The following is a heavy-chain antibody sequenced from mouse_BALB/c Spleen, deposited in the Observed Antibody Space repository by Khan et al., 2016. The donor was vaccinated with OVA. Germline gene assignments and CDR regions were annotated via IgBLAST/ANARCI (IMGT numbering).Heavy chain of an antibody. Sequence: QIQLVQSGPELKKPGETVKISCKASGYTFTNYGMNWVKQAPGKGLKWMGWINTNTGEPTYADDFTGRFAFSLESSARTAYLQINNLKNEDTATYFCERVGYSETMDYWGQGTSVTVSS. CDR3: ERVGYSETMDY. CDR1: GYTFTNYG. V-gene: IGHV9-3-1*01. CDR2: INTNTGEP. D-gene: IGHD2-14*01. J-gene: IGHJ4*01.